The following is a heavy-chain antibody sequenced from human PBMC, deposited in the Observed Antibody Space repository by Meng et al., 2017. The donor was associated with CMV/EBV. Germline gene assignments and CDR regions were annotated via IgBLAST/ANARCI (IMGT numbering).Heavy chain of an antibody. CDR3: ARDPPGRLRLGELSLGY. D-gene: IGHD3-16*02. Sequence: ASVKVSCKASGYTFTSYGISWVRQAPGQGLEWMGWISAYNGNTNYAQKLQGRVTMTTDTSTSTAYMELRSLRSEDTAVYYCARDPPGRLRLGELSLGYWGQGTLVTVSS. V-gene: IGHV1-18*01. CDR2: ISAYNGNT. CDR1: GYTFTSYG. J-gene: IGHJ4*02.